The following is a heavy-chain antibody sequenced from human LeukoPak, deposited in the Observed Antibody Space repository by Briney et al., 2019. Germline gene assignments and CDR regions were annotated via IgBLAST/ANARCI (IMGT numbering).Heavy chain of an antibody. CDR3: AAATRQDSYGFGY. V-gene: IGHV1-58*02. CDR1: GFTFTSSA. CDR2: IVVGSGNT. Sequence: SVKVSCKASGFTFTSSAMQWVRQARGQRLEWIGWIVVGSGNTTYAQKFQERVTITRDMSTSTAYMELSSLRSEDTAVYYCAAATRQDSYGFGYWGQGTLVTVSS. D-gene: IGHD5-18*01. J-gene: IGHJ4*02.